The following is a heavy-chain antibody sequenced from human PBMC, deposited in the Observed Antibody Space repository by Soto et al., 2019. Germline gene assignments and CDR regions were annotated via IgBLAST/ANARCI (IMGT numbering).Heavy chain of an antibody. CDR3: ARLNAGRFDY. J-gene: IGHJ4*02. CDR1: GGSISSYY. V-gene: IGHV4-59*01. CDR2: IYYSGTT. Sequence: SETLSLTCTVSGGSISSYYWSWIRQPPGKGLEWIGYIYYSGTTNYNPSLKSRVTTSVDTSKNQFSLKLSSASAADTAVYYCARLNAGRFDYWGQGILVTVSS.